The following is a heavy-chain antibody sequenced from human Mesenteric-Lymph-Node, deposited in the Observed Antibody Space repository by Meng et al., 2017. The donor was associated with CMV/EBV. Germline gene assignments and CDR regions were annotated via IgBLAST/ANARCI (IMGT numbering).Heavy chain of an antibody. J-gene: IGHJ4*02. CDR3: APSSWYGSGDH. V-gene: IGHV3-11*01. CDR2: ITSDGPTT. CDR1: GFMFSSFY. Sequence: LSCAASGFMFSSFYMSWIRQAPGKGLEWVSHITSDGPTTYYAESVKGRFTISRDNAKNSLFLQMNALRLDDTAVYYCAPSSWYGSGDHWGQGTLVTVSS. D-gene: IGHD6-13*01.